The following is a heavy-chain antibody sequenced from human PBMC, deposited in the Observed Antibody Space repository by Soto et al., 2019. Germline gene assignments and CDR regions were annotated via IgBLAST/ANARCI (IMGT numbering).Heavy chain of an antibody. CDR3: ARAATGLFAY. CDR2: ISYDGSNK. CDR1: GFTFSSYA. D-gene: IGHD1-26*01. V-gene: IGHV3-30-3*01. J-gene: IGHJ4*02. Sequence: QVQLVESGGGVVQPGRSLRLSCAASGFTFSSYAMHWVRQAPGKGLEWVAVISYDGSNKYYADYVKGRFTISRDNSKNTLYLQMNSLRAADTAVYYCARAATGLFAYWGQGTLVTVS.